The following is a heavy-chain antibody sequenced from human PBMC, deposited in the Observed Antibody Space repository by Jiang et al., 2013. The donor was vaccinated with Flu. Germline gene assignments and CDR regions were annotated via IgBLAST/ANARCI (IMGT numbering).Heavy chain of an antibody. Sequence: QLVESGGGLVQPGGSLRLSCAASGFTFSSYAMSWVRQAPGKGLEWVSVISGSGGSTYYADSVKGRFTISRDNSKNTLYLQMNNLRAEDTAVYYCAKCLRGSSWYEFQHWGQGTLVTVPS. J-gene: IGHJ1*01. D-gene: IGHD6-13*01. CDR3: AKCLRGSSWYEFQH. V-gene: IGHV3-23*04. CDR2: ISGSGGST. CDR1: GFTFSSYA.